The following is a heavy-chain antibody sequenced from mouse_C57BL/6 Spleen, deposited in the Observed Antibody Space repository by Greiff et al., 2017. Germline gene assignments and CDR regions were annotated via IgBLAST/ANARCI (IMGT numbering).Heavy chain of an antibody. CDR2: INPRSGYT. Sequence: QVQLQQSGAELAKPGASVKLSCKASGYTFPSYWMHWVKQRPGQGLEWIGYINPRSGYTKYNQKVKDKATLTADKSSSTAYMQLSSLTYEDSAVYYWANLYYDYDEDYFDYWGQGTTLTVSS. D-gene: IGHD2-4*01. CDR3: ANLYYDYDEDYFDY. CDR1: GYTFPSYW. V-gene: IGHV1-7*01. J-gene: IGHJ2*01.